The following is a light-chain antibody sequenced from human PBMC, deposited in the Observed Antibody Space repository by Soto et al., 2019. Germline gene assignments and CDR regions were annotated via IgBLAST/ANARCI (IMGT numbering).Light chain of an antibody. V-gene: IGKV3-15*01. Sequence: EIVLTQSPATLSVSPGERATLSCRASQSVSNNLAWYLQKPGQAPRLLIYDASTRATGIQARFSGSGSGTEFTLAISGQQSEDFAVYYCQQYDKWPLTFGGGTKVEIK. J-gene: IGKJ4*01. CDR1: QSVSNN. CDR2: DAS. CDR3: QQYDKWPLT.